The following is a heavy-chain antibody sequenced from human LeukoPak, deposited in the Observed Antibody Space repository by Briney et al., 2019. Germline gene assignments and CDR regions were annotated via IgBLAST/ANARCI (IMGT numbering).Heavy chain of an antibody. Sequence: GGSLRLSCAASGXTFDDYAMHWVRQAPGKGLEWVPLISGDGGSTYYADSVKGRFTISRDNSKNSLYLQMNSLRTEDTALYYCAKDGSQQHHDYFDYWGQGTLVTVSS. CDR2: ISGDGGST. CDR1: GXTFDDYA. D-gene: IGHD6-13*01. V-gene: IGHV3-43*02. CDR3: AKDGSQQHHDYFDY. J-gene: IGHJ4*02.